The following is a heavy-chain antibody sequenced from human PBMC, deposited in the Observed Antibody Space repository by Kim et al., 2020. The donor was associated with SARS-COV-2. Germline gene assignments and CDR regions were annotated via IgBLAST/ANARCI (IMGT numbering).Heavy chain of an antibody. Sequence: SETLSLTCTVSGGSISSSSYYWGWIRQPPGKGLEWIGSIYYSGSTYYNPSLKSRVTISVDTSKNQFSLKLSSVTAADTAVYYCARHFSYYYDSSGLPWGQGTLVTVSS. CDR1: GGSISSSSYY. V-gene: IGHV4-39*01. CDR3: ARHFSYYYDSSGLP. J-gene: IGHJ5*02. CDR2: IYYSGST. D-gene: IGHD3-22*01.